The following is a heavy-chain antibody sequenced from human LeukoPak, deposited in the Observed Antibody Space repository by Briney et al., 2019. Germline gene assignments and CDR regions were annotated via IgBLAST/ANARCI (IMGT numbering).Heavy chain of an antibody. V-gene: IGHV3-30*18. Sequence: GGSLRLSCAASGFTFSSYGMHCVRQAPGKGLEWVAVIPYDGSNKYYADSVKGRFTISRDNSKNTLYLQMNSLRAEDTAVYYCAKDRRYYDSSGYYYYDYWGQGTLVTVSS. J-gene: IGHJ4*02. CDR3: AKDRRYYDSSGYYYYDY. CDR2: IPYDGSNK. CDR1: GFTFSSYG. D-gene: IGHD3-22*01.